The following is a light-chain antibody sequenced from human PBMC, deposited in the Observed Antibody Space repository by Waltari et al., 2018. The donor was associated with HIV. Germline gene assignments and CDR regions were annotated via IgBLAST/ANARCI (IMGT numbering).Light chain of an antibody. J-gene: IGLJ1*01. CDR3: QSYDSSLSGSYV. CDR2: GNR. CDR1: SSNIGAGYD. Sequence: QSVLTQPPSVSGAPGQRVTISCTGSSSNIGAGYDVHWYQQLPGTAPKLLIYGNRNRPPGVPDLFAGSKSGTSASLAITGLQAEDEADYYCQSYDSSLSGSYVFGTGTKVTVL. V-gene: IGLV1-40*01.